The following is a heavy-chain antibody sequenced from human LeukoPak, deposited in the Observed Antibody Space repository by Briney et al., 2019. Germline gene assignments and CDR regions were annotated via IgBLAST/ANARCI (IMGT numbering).Heavy chain of an antibody. Sequence: ASVKVSCMASGYXFTGYYMHWVRQAPGQGLEWMGWINPNSGGTNYAQKFQGRVTMTRDTSISTAYMELSRLRSDDTAVYYCAREDLYYYDSSGSEYFQHWGQGTLVTVSS. CDR1: GYXFTGYY. J-gene: IGHJ1*01. CDR2: INPNSGGT. V-gene: IGHV1-2*02. CDR3: AREDLYYYDSSGSEYFQH. D-gene: IGHD3-22*01.